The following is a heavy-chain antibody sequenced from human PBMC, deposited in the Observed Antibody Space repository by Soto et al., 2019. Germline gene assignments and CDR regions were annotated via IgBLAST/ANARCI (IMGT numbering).Heavy chain of an antibody. Sequence: ASVKVSCKASGGTFSSYTISWVRQAPGHRLEWMGWINAGNGNTKYSQKFQGRVTITRDTSASTAYMELSSLRSEDTAVYYCATSLITPNYYYGMDVWGQGTTVTVSS. CDR2: INAGNGNT. D-gene: IGHD3-10*01. V-gene: IGHV1-3*01. J-gene: IGHJ6*02. CDR3: ATSLITPNYYYGMDV. CDR1: GGTFSSYT.